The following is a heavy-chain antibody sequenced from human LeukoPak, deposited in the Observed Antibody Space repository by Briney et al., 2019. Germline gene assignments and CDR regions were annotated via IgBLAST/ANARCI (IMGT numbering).Heavy chain of an antibody. CDR1: GFTFSSYE. V-gene: IGHV3-48*03. D-gene: IGHD6-13*01. Sequence: PGGSLRLSCAASGFTFSSYEMNWVRQAPGKGLEWVSYISSSGSTIYYADSVKGRFTISRDNSKNTLYLQMNSLRAEDTAVYYCAKDDGYSSSWGHYMDVWGKGTTVTISS. CDR3: AKDDGYSSSWGHYMDV. J-gene: IGHJ6*03. CDR2: ISSSGSTI.